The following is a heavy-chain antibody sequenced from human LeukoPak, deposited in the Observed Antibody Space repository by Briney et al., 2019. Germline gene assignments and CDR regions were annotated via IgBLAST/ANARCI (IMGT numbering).Heavy chain of an antibody. CDR3: AKVSLNMVNDAFDI. V-gene: IGHV3-30*02. CDR2: IRYDGSRK. D-gene: IGHD4/OR15-4a*01. J-gene: IGHJ3*02. CDR1: GFIFSSYG. Sequence: QAGGSLRLSCAASGFIFSSYGMHWVRQAPDKGLEWVAFIRYDGSRKYYADSVKGRFTISRDNSKNTLYLQMNGLRAEDTAMYYCAKVSLNMVNDAFDIWGQGTMVSVSS.